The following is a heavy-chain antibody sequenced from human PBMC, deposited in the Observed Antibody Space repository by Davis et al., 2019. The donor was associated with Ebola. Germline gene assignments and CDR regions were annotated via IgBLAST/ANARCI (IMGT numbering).Heavy chain of an antibody. V-gene: IGHV1-8*01. CDR2: MNPNSENT. D-gene: IGHD3-9*01. Sequence: AASVKVSCKASGYTFTTYDIHWVRQATGQGLEWMGWMNPNSENTGYAQKFQGRVTVTRSTSISTAYMELSSLRSEDTAGYYCARGGYFDWLTRWHYYGMDVWGQGTTVTVSS. J-gene: IGHJ6*02. CDR3: ARGGYFDWLTRWHYYGMDV. CDR1: GYTFTTYD.